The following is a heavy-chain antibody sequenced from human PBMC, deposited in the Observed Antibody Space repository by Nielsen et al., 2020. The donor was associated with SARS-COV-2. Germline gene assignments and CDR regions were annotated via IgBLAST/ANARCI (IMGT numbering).Heavy chain of an antibody. V-gene: IGHV3-21*01. Sequence: GESLKISCAASGFTFTTYSMNWVRQAPGKGLEWVSGVTMSGRYMYYADSVRGRFTVSRDNAENSLYLQMNSLRDEDTAVYYCARDQDGGAATSNWYFDLWGRGTLVIVSS. D-gene: IGHD6-25*01. CDR3: ARDQDGGAATSNWYFDL. J-gene: IGHJ2*01. CDR1: GFTFTTYS. CDR2: VTMSGRYM.